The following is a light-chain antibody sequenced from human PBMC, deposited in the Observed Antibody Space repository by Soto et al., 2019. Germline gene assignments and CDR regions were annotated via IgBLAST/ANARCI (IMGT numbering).Light chain of an antibody. V-gene: IGKV1-9*01. Sequence: IQLTQSPSSRSACVGDRVTITCRASQGISSFLAWYQQKPGKAPKLLIYGASTLQSGVPSRFSGSGSGTDFTLTIGSLQPEDFATYYCQQLNSFPIPFGPGTKVDIK. CDR1: QGISSF. CDR2: GAS. J-gene: IGKJ3*01. CDR3: QQLNSFPIP.